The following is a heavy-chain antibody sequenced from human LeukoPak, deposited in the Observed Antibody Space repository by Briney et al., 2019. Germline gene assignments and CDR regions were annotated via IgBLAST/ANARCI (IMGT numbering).Heavy chain of an antibody. J-gene: IGHJ6*02. CDR1: GFTFSSYA. D-gene: IGHD2-2*03. CDR2: ISYDGSNK. Sequence: GGSLRLSCAASGFTFSSYAMHWVRQAPGKGLEWVAVISYDGSNKYYADAVKGRFTISRDNSKNTLYLQMNSLRAEDTAVYYCARATSGYCSSTSCSTSGMDVWGQGTTVTVSS. V-gene: IGHV3-30-3*01. CDR3: ARATSGYCSSTSCSTSGMDV.